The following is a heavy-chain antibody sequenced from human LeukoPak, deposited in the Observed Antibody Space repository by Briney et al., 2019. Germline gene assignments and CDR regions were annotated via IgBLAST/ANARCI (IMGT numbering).Heavy chain of an antibody. D-gene: IGHD6-19*01. CDR1: GFSVSSFG. CDR3: AQGFSSGWYPY. V-gene: IGHV3-23*01. CDR2: ISVNGETT. Sequence: PGGSLRLSCAVSGFSVSSFGMSWVRQAPGKGLGWISAISVNGETTWYAYSVRGRFIISRDNSKNTLYLQLSSLRAEDTAVYYCAQGFSSGWYPYWGQESLVSVSS. J-gene: IGHJ4*02.